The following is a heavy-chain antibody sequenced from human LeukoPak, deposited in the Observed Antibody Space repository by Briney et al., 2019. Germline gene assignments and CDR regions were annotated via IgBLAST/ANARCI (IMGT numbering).Heavy chain of an antibody. CDR3: ARDRSSLYSSSWYVNWFDP. V-gene: IGHV3-30-3*01. CDR2: ISYDGSNK. D-gene: IGHD6-13*01. Sequence: PSETLSLTCAVSGGSISSSNWWSWVRQAPGKGLEWVAVISYDGSNKYYADSVKGRFTISRDNSKNTLYLQMNSLRAEDTAVYYCARDRSSLYSSSWYVNWFDPWGQGTLVTVSS. J-gene: IGHJ5*02. CDR1: GGSISSSN.